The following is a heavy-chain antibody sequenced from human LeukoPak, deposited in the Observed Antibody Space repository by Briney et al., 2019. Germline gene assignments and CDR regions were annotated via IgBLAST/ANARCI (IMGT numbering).Heavy chain of an antibody. D-gene: IGHD7-27*01. J-gene: IGHJ4*02. CDR1: GFTFSSYW. Sequence: PGGSLRLSCAASGFTFSSYWMHWVRQAPGKGLVWVSRINSDGSSTSYADSVKGRSTISRDNAKNTLYLQMNSLRAEDTAVYYCASQQLGIDYFDYWGQGPLVPVSS. CDR3: ASQQLGIDYFDY. V-gene: IGHV3-74*01. CDR2: INSDGSST.